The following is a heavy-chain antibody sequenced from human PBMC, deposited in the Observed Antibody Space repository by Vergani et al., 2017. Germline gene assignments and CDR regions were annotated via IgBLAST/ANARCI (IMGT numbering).Heavy chain of an antibody. CDR2: ISYDGSNK. CDR1: GFTFSSYG. J-gene: IGHJ6*02. Sequence: QVQLVESGGGVVQPGRSLRLSCAASGFTFSSYGMHWVRQAPGKGLEWVAVISYDGSNKYYADSVKGRFTISRDNSKNTLYLQMNSLRAEDTAVYYCAKTTAAGTTAGGMDVWGQGTTVTVSS. D-gene: IGHD6-13*01. V-gene: IGHV3-30*18. CDR3: AKTTAAGTTAGGMDV.